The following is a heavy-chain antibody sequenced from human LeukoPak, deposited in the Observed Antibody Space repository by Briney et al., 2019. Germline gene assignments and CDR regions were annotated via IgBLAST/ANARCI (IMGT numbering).Heavy chain of an antibody. Sequence: ASVKVSCKASGYTFTSYGISWVRQAPGQGLEWMGWISAYNGNTNYAQKLQGRVTMTRDMSTSTVYMDLSSLRSEDTAMYYCARALPHRRLMDTTMNQHWFDPWGQGTLVTVSS. CDR1: GYTFTSYG. D-gene: IGHD5-18*01. V-gene: IGHV1-18*01. CDR3: ARALPHRRLMDTTMNQHWFDP. J-gene: IGHJ5*02. CDR2: ISAYNGNT.